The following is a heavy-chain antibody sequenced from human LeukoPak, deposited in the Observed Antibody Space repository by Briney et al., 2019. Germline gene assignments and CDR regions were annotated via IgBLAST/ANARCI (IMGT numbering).Heavy chain of an antibody. D-gene: IGHD4-17*01. V-gene: IGHV4-39*01. J-gene: IGHJ6*02. CDR1: GGSISSSSYY. CDR3: ASQEYGDYADYYYGMGV. CDR2: IYYSGST. Sequence: SETLSLTCTVSGGSISSSSYYWGWIRQPPGKGLEWIGSIYYSGSTYYNPSLKSRVTISVDTSKNQFSLKLSSVTAADTAVYYCASQEYGDYADYYYGMGVWGQGTTVTVSS.